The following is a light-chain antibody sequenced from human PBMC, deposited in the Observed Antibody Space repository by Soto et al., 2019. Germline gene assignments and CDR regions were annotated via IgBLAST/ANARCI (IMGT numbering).Light chain of an antibody. CDR1: QAVNSW. CDR2: AAS. CDR3: QQYEYLPT. V-gene: IGKV1-33*01. J-gene: IGKJ5*01. Sequence: QLTQSPSYISAPVEDRVTITCRASQAVNSWLAWFQQQPGMAPKLLIYAASNLESGAPSRFSGSGSGTDFTSTISRLQPEDIATDYCQQYEYLPTVGQGTRLEIK.